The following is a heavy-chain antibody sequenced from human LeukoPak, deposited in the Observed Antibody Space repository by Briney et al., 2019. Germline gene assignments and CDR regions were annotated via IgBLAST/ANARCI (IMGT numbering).Heavy chain of an antibody. CDR1: GFTFSTCA. D-gene: IGHD4-17*01. Sequence: GGSLRLSCAASGFTFSTCAMHWLRQAPGKGLKWVSAIRSDRSNDWYVDSVKGRLTISRDNSKNTLFLQMSSLRTEDTAVYYCAKLETTVTTKPQDYWGQGTLVTVSS. CDR2: IRSDRSND. CDR3: AKLETTVTTKPQDY. J-gene: IGHJ4*02. V-gene: IGHV3-30*02.